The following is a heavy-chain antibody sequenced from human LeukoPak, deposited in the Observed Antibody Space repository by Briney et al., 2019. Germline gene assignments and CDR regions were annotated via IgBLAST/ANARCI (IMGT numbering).Heavy chain of an antibody. CDR2: IPYDGSAK. D-gene: IGHD5-12*01. J-gene: IGHJ4*02. Sequence: PGRSLRLSCAASGFSFSNYGMHWVRQAPGKGLEWVAVIPYDGSAKYYADSVKGRFTISRDNSKNTLYLQMNSLRDEDTAVYYCARDHGYAFDYWGQGTLVTVSS. V-gene: IGHV3-30*03. CDR1: GFSFSNYG. CDR3: ARDHGYAFDY.